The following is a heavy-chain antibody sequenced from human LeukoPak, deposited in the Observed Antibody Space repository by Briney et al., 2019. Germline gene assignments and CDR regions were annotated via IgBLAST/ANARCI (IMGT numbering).Heavy chain of an antibody. CDR2: SNAGNGNT. D-gene: IGHD2-21*02. Sequence: ASVKVSCKASGYTFTSYAMHWVRQAPGQRLEWMGWSNAGNGNTKYSQEFQGRVTITADKSTSTVYMDLSSLRSEDTAVYYCARTDCGGDCYSSRGWFDPWGQGTLVTVSS. CDR1: GYTFTSYA. CDR3: ARTDCGGDCYSSRGWFDP. V-gene: IGHV1-3*02. J-gene: IGHJ5*02.